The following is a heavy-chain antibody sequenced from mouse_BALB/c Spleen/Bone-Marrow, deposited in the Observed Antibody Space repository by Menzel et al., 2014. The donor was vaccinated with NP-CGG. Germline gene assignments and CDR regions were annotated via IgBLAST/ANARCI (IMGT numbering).Heavy chain of an antibody. Sequence: DVHLVESGGGLVQPGGSLKLSCAASRFDFSRYWMSWVRQAPGKGLEWIGEINPDSSTINYTPSLKDKFIISRDNAKNTLYLQMNKVRSEDTALYYCARPGDYDAMDYWGQGTSVTVSS. CDR3: ARPGDYDAMDY. CDR1: RFDFSRYW. V-gene: IGHV4-1*02. J-gene: IGHJ4*01. CDR2: INPDSSTI.